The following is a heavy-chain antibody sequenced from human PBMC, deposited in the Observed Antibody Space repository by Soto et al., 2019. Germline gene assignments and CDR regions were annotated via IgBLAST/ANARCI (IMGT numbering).Heavy chain of an antibody. CDR2: ISGSGGST. V-gene: IGHV3-23*01. J-gene: IGHJ5*02. D-gene: IGHD6-19*01. CDR1: GFTFSSYA. Sequence: EVQLLESGGGLVQPGGSLRLSCAASGFTFSSYAMSWVRQAPGKGLEWVSAISGSGGSTYYADSVKGRFTISRDNSKNTLYLQMNSLRAEDTAVYYCAKEWGIAVAGGLWFDPWGQGTLVTVSS. CDR3: AKEWGIAVAGGLWFDP.